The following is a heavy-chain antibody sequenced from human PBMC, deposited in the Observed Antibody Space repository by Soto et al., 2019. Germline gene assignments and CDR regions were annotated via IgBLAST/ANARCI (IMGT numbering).Heavy chain of an antibody. J-gene: IGHJ6*02. Sequence: QVQLVQSGAEVKKPGSSVKVSCKASGGTFSTYVISWVRQAPGQGLEWMGGIIPVFATTNYAQKFQGRVTITADGSTRTGYMELNSLRSEDTAVYYCARGRIAGAATDFYYYGMDVWGQGTSVTVSS. CDR3: ARGRIAGAATDFYYYGMDV. CDR1: GGTFSTYV. CDR2: IIPVFATT. D-gene: IGHD1-26*01. V-gene: IGHV1-69*12.